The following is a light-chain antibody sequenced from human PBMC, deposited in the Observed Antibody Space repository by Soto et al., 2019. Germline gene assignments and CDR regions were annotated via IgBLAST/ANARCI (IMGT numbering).Light chain of an antibody. J-gene: IGKJ2*01. V-gene: IGKV1-27*01. CDR1: QGISNY. CDR2: AAS. Sequence: DIQMTQSPSSLSASVGDRVTITCRASQGISNYLAWYQQKPGKVPKLLIYAASTLQSGVPSRFSGSGSGTEFPLTISSLQPEDVATYYCQKYKSASYTFGQGTKLEIK. CDR3: QKYKSASYT.